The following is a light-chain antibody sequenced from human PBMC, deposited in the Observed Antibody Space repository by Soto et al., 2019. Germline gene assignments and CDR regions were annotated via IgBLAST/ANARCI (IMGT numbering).Light chain of an antibody. Sequence: DIVLTQSPGTLSLSPGERATLSCRARQRVSSNYLAWYQQKPGQAPRLLIYGASTRATGVPDRFSGSGSGTDFTLTISRREPEDFAVYHCQQYGSLSWTFGQGTKVEIK. CDR2: GAS. J-gene: IGKJ1*01. V-gene: IGKV3-20*01. CDR3: QQYGSLSWT. CDR1: QRVSSNY.